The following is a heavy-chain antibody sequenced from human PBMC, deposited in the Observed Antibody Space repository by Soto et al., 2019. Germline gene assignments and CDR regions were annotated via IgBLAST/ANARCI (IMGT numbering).Heavy chain of an antibody. D-gene: IGHD3-3*01. CDR2: IYYSGST. J-gene: IGHJ5*02. V-gene: IGHV4-31*03. CDR1: GGSITKGVYY. CDR3: ARWWSGSRQGFDP. Sequence: TMSLTCSVAGGSITKGVYYWSWIRQHPGKGLEWIGYIYYSGSTYYNPSLKSRVTISVDTSKNQFSLKLNSVTAADTAVYYCARWWSGSRQGFDPWGQRTLVTVSS.